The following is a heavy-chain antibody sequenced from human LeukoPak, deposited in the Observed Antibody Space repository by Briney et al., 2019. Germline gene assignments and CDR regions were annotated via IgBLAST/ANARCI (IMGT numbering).Heavy chain of an antibody. Sequence: GGSLRLSCAASGFTFSSYAMHWVRQAPGKGLGWVAVISYDGSNKYYADSVKGRFTISRDNAKNTLYLQMNSLRAEDTAVYYCARRSSGSPPYYFGYWGQGTLVTVSS. D-gene: IGHD1-26*01. J-gene: IGHJ4*02. CDR2: ISYDGSNK. CDR3: ARRSSGSPPYYFGY. CDR1: GFTFSSYA. V-gene: IGHV3-30-3*01.